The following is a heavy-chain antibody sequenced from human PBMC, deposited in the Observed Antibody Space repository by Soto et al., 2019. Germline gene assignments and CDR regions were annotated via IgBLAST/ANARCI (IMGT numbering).Heavy chain of an antibody. Sequence: SETLSLTCTVSGGSISGYYWSWIRQPAGKGLEWIGRMYNSERTNYNPSLKSRVTMSMDTSKNQFSLKLTSVTAADTAVYFCAREPLAHSYFDLWGQGTLVTVSS. J-gene: IGHJ4*02. CDR1: GGSISGYY. CDR3: AREPLAHSYFDL. V-gene: IGHV4-4*07. CDR2: MYNSERT.